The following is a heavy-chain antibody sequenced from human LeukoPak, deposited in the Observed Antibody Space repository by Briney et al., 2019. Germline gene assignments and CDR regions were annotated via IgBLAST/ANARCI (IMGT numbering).Heavy chain of an antibody. Sequence: SQTLSLTCTVSGGSISSASYYWRWIRQPAGKGLEWIGRNYTSGSTYYDPSLKSRVTISVDTSKNQFSLKLSSVTAADTAVYYCATPQGGYSYGRPYYFDYWGQGTLVTVSS. D-gene: IGHD5-18*01. J-gene: IGHJ4*02. CDR3: ATPQGGYSYGRPYYFDY. CDR2: NYTSGST. V-gene: IGHV4-61*02. CDR1: GGSISSASYY.